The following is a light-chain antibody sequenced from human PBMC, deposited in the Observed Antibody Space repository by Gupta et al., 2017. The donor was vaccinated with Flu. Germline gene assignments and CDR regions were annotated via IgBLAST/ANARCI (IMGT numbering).Light chain of an antibody. V-gene: IGLV2-14*03. CDR1: RSDVGGYNW. CDR3: SSFKAISMAI. CDR2: DDN. J-gene: IGLJ2*01. Sequence: SLPIRCTGTRSDVGGYNWVDWYQQHPGKEPKTMMDDDNNRPSGVSHRLSGSKSGNKASLLTSGLHAEDEADDYCSSFKAISMAIFGGGTKLTVL.